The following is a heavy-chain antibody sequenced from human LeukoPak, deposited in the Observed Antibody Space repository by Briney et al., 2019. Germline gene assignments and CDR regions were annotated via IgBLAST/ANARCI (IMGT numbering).Heavy chain of an antibody. D-gene: IGHD3-9*01. CDR3: AREGVFDWFPDAFDV. Sequence: GGSLRLSCAASGFTFSGYAMHWVRQAPGKGLEWVAVISYDGSNKYYADSVKGRFTISRDNSKNTLYLQMNSLRAEDTAVYYCAREGVFDWFPDAFDVWGQGTMVTVSS. CDR1: GFTFSGYA. J-gene: IGHJ3*01. CDR2: ISYDGSNK. V-gene: IGHV3-30*04.